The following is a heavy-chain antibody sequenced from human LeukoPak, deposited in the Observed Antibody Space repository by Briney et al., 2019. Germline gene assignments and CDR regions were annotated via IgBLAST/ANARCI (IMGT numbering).Heavy chain of an antibody. CDR2: ISYDGSNK. CDR1: GFTFSSYA. J-gene: IGHJ4*02. D-gene: IGHD2-2*01. Sequence: GGSLRLSCAASGFTFSSYAMHWVRQAPGKGLEWVAVISYDGSNKYYADSVKGRFTISRDNSKNTLYLQMNSLRAEDTAVYYCARGPPRYCSSTSCYGSDYWGQGTLVTVSS. CDR3: ARGPPRYCSSTSCYGSDY. V-gene: IGHV3-30-3*01.